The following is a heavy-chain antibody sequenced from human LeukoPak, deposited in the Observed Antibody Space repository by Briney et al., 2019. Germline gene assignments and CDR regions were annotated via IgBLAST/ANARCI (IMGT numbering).Heavy chain of an antibody. J-gene: IGHJ4*02. CDR3: ARAGHSSGWYTASDS. CDR2: IYSGGGT. Sequence: PGGSLRLSCAASGFTVISDYMSWVRQAPGKGLEWVSVIYSGGGTYYTDSVRGRFTISRYNSKNTLSLQMNSLRVDDTAMYYCARAGHSSGWYTASDSWGQGTLVTVSS. CDR1: GFTVISDY. D-gene: IGHD6-19*01. V-gene: IGHV3-53*01.